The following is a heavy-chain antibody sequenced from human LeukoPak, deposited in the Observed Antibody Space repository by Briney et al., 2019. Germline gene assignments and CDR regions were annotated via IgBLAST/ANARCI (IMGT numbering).Heavy chain of an antibody. CDR2: IYYSGST. V-gene: IGHV4-30-4*08. J-gene: IGHJ5*02. CDR1: GGSISSGDYY. Sequence: SQTLSLTCTVSGGSISSGDYYWSWIRQPPGKGLEWIGYIYYSGSTYYNPSLKSRVTISVDTSKNQFSLKLSSVTAADTAVYYCARAEPSVVPAANWFDPWGQGTLVTVSS. CDR3: ARAEPSVVPAANWFDP. D-gene: IGHD2-2*01.